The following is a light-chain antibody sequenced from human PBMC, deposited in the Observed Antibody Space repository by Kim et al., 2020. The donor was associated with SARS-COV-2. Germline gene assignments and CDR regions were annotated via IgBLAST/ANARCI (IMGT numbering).Light chain of an antibody. CDR1: NIGSKS. CDR3: QVWDSSSDHPGVV. J-gene: IGLJ2*01. V-gene: IGLV3-21*04. CDR2: YDS. Sequence: SYELTQPPSVSVAPGKTARITCGGNNIGSKSVHWYQQKPGQAPVLVIYYDSDRPSGIPERFSGYNSGNTATLTISRVEAGDEADYYCQVWDSSSDHPGVVFGGGTQLSDL.